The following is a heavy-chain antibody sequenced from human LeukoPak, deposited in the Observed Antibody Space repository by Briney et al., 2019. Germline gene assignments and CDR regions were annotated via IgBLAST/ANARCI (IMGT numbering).Heavy chain of an antibody. CDR2: IIPIFGTA. V-gene: IGHV1-69*13. CDR3: ARGRPTTSIAAAGVNWFDP. J-gene: IGHJ5*02. D-gene: IGHD6-13*01. CDR1: GGTFSSYA. Sequence: SVKVSCKASGGTFSSYAISWVRQAPGQGLEWMGGIIPIFGTANYAQKFQGRVTITADESTSTAYMELSSLRSEDTAVYYCARGRPTTSIAAAGVNWFDPWGQGTLATVSS.